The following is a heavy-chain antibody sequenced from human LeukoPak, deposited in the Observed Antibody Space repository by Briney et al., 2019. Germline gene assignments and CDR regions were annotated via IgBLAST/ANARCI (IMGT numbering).Heavy chain of an antibody. Sequence: ASVKVSCKAFGYTFTSNYMHWVRQAPGQGPEWMGVISPSGGSTTYAQKFQGRVTLTRDMSTSTDYLELSSLRSEDTAVYYCARVVRFGDRFGPIDPWGQGTLVTVSS. CDR3: ARVVRFGDRFGPIDP. D-gene: IGHD3-10*01. CDR2: ISPSGGST. CDR1: GYTFTSNY. J-gene: IGHJ5*02. V-gene: IGHV1-46*01.